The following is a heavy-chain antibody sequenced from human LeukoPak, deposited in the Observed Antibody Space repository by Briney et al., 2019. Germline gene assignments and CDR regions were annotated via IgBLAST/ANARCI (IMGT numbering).Heavy chain of an antibody. CDR1: GGSFTSGGYY. CDR3: AGDYSSSWLDY. D-gene: IGHD6-13*01. V-gene: IGHV4-61*08. Sequence: SETLSLTCTVSGGSFTSGGYYWTWIRQHPGKGLEWIGYVFYSGSTNYNPSLKSRVTMSVDTSKNQFSLKLSSVTAADTAVYYCAGDYSSSWLDYWGQGTLVTVSS. J-gene: IGHJ4*02. CDR2: VFYSGST.